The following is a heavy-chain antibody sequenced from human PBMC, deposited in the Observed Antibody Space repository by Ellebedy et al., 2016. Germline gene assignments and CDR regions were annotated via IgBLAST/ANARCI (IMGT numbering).Heavy chain of an antibody. CDR3: ARGGYYDSNGYPRCDY. Sequence: GGSLRLSXAASGFTFSSYWMHWVRQAPGKGLVWVSRIKTDGSFTNYAASVKGRFTISRDNAKNTLSLEMSSLRAEDTAVYYCARGGYYDSNGYPRCDYWGQGTLVTVSS. CDR1: GFTFSSYW. CDR2: IKTDGSFT. J-gene: IGHJ4*02. V-gene: IGHV3-74*01. D-gene: IGHD3-22*01.